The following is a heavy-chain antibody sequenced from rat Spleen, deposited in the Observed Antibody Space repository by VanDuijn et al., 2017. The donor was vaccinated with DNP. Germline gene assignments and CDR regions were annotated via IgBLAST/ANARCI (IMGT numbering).Heavy chain of an antibody. D-gene: IGHD1-4*01. J-gene: IGHJ2*01. Sequence: EVKLLESGGGLVQPGGSMRLSCAASGFTFTDFYMFWIRQPAGKAPEWLGFIRNKVKGYTTEYNPSVQGRFTISRDNSQNMLYLQMNALRAEDTATYYCARSATRISDYWGQGVMVTVSS. CDR2: IRNKVKGYTT. CDR3: ARSATRISDY. CDR1: GFTFTDFY. V-gene: IGHV7-7*01.